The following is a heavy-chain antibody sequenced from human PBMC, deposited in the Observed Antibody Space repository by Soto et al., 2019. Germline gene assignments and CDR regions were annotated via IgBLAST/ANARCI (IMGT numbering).Heavy chain of an antibody. V-gene: IGHV4-4*07. CDR2: IYHTGSI. J-gene: IGHJ6*02. CDR3: ARDMRVFGGIDV. CDR1: GGSITSYY. D-gene: IGHD3-3*01. Sequence: SETLSLTCTVSGGSITSYYWSWIRQSAGKGLEWIGRIYHTGSINYNPSLQSRVTMSVDTSKNQVSLKLTSVTAADAAVYYCARDMRVFGGIDVWGQGTTVT.